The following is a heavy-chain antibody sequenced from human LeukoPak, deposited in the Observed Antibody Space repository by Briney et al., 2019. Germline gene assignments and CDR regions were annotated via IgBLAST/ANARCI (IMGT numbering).Heavy chain of an antibody. J-gene: IGHJ4*02. CDR2: ISGSGGST. V-gene: IGHV3-23*01. CDR3: ATHMDSHCSGGSRYFLQDFFFDY. Sequence: GGSLRLSCAASGFTFSSYAMSWVRQAPGKGLEWVSAISGSGGSTYYADSVKGRFTISRDNSKNTLYLQMNSLRAEDTAVYYCATHMDSHCSGGSRYFLQDFFFDYWGQGTLVTVSS. D-gene: IGHD2-15*01. CDR1: GFTFSSYA.